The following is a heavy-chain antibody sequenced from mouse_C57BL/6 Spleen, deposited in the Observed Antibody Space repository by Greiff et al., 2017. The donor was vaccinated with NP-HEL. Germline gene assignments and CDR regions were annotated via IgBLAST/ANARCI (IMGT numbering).Heavy chain of an antibody. CDR2: ISNLAYSI. Sequence: EVKLMESGGGLVQPGGSLKLSCAASGFTFSDYGMAWVRQAPRKGPEWVAFISNLAYSIYYADTVTGRFTISRENAKNTLYLEMSSLRSEDTAMYYCARQDDYDGSMDYWGQGTSVTVSS. D-gene: IGHD2-4*01. J-gene: IGHJ4*01. V-gene: IGHV5-15*01. CDR1: GFTFSDYG. CDR3: ARQDDYDGSMDY.